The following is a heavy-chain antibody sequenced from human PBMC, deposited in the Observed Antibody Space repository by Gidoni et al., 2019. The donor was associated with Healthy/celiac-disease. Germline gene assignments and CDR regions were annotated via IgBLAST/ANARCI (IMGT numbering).Heavy chain of an antibody. V-gene: IGHV3-23*01. CDR1: GFTFSSYA. CDR2: ISGSGGST. J-gene: IGHJ4*02. D-gene: IGHD3-3*01. Sequence: TASGFTFSSYAMSWVRQAPGKGLEWVSAISGSGGSTYYADSVKGRFTISRDNSKNTLYLQMNSLRAEDTAVYYCAKPPLAQIFGVALDYWGQGTLVTVSS. CDR3: AKPPLAQIFGVALDY.